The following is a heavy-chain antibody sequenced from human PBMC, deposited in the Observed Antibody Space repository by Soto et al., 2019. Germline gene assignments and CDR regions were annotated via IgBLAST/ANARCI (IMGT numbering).Heavy chain of an antibody. D-gene: IGHD2-2*02. CDR3: ARSPPRYCSSTSCYTMYLGFDP. Sequence: QVQLQESGPGLVKPSQTLSLTCTVSGGSISSGGYYWRWIRQHPGKGLEWIGYIYYSGSTYYNPSRKSRVTISVDTSKNQFSLKLSSVTAADTAVYYCARSPPRYCSSTSCYTMYLGFDPWGQGTLVTVSS. J-gene: IGHJ5*02. V-gene: IGHV4-31*03. CDR2: IYYSGST. CDR1: GGSISSGGYY.